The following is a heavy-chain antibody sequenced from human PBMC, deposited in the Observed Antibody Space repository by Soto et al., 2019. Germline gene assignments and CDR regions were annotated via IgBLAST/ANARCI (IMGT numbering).Heavy chain of an antibody. V-gene: IGHV1-18*01. J-gene: IGHJ2*01. D-gene: IGHD6-13*01. Sequence: ASVKVSCKASGYTFTSYGISWVRQAPGQGLEWMGWISAYNGNTNYAQKLQGRVTMTTDTSTSTAYMELRSLRSDDTAVYYCARSPARIAAAGRWYFDLWGRGTLVTVSS. CDR2: ISAYNGNT. CDR3: ARSPARIAAAGRWYFDL. CDR1: GYTFTSYG.